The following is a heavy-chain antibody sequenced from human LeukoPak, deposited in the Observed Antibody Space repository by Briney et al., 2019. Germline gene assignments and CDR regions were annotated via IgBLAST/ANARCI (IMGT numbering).Heavy chain of an antibody. Sequence: WETLSLTCTVSGGSISSYYWSWIRQPPGKGLEWVGYIYYSGSTNYNPSLKSRGTISVAPSKTQFSLKLSSVTAADTAVYYCARHARYYSSSNNWFDPWGQGTLVTVSS. CDR3: ARHARYYSSSNNWFDP. CDR2: IYYSGST. CDR1: GGSISSYY. V-gene: IGHV4-59*08. D-gene: IGHD1-26*01. J-gene: IGHJ5*02.